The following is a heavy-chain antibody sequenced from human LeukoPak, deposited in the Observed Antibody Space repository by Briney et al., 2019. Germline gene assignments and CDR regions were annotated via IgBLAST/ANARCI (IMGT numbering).Heavy chain of an antibody. CDR2: IRAYNGNT. CDR1: GYTFINYT. V-gene: IGHV1-18*01. Sequence: ASVKVSCEASGYTFINYTISWVRQAPGQGLEWMGWIRAYNGNTNYAQRLQGRVTMTTDTSTTTAYMELRSLRSDDTAVYYCARDHYYDSSGYYSGDAFDIWGQGTMVTVSS. D-gene: IGHD3-22*01. CDR3: ARDHYYDSSGYYSGDAFDI. J-gene: IGHJ3*02.